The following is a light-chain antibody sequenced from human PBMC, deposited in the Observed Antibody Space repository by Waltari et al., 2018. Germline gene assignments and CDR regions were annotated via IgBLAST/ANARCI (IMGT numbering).Light chain of an antibody. CDR2: DVT. CDR1: SRDVGASQY. Sequence: QSALTQPRSVSRSPGQSVTISCTGTSRDVGASQYVSWFQQHPGGAPKLLIFDVTERPSGVPDRFSGSKSANTASLTISGLQPDDEADYYCCSYAGTYTYVFGPGTSVTVL. CDR3: CSYAGTYTYV. J-gene: IGLJ1*01. V-gene: IGLV2-11*01.